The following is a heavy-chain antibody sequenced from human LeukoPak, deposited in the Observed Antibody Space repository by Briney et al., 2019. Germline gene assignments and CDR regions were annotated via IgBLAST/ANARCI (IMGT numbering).Heavy chain of an antibody. D-gene: IGHD4-17*01. CDR3: ARDWAGGYGDYVGY. J-gene: IGHJ4*02. V-gene: IGHV3-33*01. CDR1: GFTFSSYG. CDR2: IWYEGINK. Sequence: GRSLRLSCAASGFTFSSYGMHWVRQAPGKGLEWVAVIWYEGINKYYADSVKGRFTISRDNSKNTVYLQMNSLRAEDTAVYYCARDWAGGYGDYVGYWGQGTLVTVSS.